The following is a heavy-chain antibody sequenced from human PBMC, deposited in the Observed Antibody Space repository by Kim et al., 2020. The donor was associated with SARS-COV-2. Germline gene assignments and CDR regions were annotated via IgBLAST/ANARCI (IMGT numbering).Heavy chain of an antibody. CDR2: ISSSSTYI. Sequence: GGSLRLSCAASGFTFSSYSMNWVRQVPGKGLGWVSSISSSSTYIYYADSVKGRFTISRDNAKNSLYLQMNSLRAEDTAVFYCARDLDTYGGNSYFDYWGQGTLVTVSS. J-gene: IGHJ4*02. CDR3: ARDLDTYGGNSYFDY. D-gene: IGHD4-17*01. CDR1: GFTFSSYS. V-gene: IGHV3-21*01.